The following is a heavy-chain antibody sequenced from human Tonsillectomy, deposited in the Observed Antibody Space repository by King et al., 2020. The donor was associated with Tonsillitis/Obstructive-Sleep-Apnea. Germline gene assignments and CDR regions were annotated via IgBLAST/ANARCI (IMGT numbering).Heavy chain of an antibody. CDR2: IYPGDSDI. J-gene: IGHJ6*03. Sequence: QLVQSGAEVKKPGESLKISCKGSGYSFINYWIGWVRQMPGKGLEWMGIIYPGDSDIRYSPSFQGQVTISADKSINTAYLQWSSLKASDTAMYYCARLHDFWRGYPPIHYYYYMDVWGKGTTVTVSS. V-gene: IGHV5-51*01. D-gene: IGHD3-3*01. CDR3: ARLHDFWRGYPPIHYYYYMDV. CDR1: GYSFINYW.